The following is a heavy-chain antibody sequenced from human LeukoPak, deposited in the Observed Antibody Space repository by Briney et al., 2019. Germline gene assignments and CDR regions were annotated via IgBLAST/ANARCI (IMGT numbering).Heavy chain of an antibody. D-gene: IGHD3-22*01. Sequence: ASVTVTCKASGYTFTGYYMHWVRQAPGQGLEWMGWINPNSGGTNYAQKFQGRVTMTRDTSISTAYMELSRLRSDDSAVYYCAREGVGTMIVVAYWGQGTLVTVSS. V-gene: IGHV1-2*02. J-gene: IGHJ4*02. CDR1: GYTFTGYY. CDR2: INPNSGGT. CDR3: AREGVGTMIVVAY.